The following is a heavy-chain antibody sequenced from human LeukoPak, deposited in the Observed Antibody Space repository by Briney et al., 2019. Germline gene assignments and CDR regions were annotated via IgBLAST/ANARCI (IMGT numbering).Heavy chain of an antibody. J-gene: IGHJ4*02. CDR3: ARDRGTSSSAGYFVDS. Sequence: GGSLRLSCAASGFTFHTYGMHWVRQAPGKGLEGVAIIWYDGSNTYHSDSVKGRFTISRDNSKNTLFLQMNSLTADDTAVYYCARDRGTSSSAGYFVDSWGQGTLVTVSS. CDR1: GFTFHTYG. V-gene: IGHV3-33*01. CDR2: IWYDGSNT. D-gene: IGHD6-6*01.